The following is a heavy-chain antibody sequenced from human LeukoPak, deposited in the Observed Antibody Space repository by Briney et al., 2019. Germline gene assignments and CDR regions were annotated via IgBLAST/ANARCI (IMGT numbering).Heavy chain of an antibody. D-gene: IGHD2-8*01. CDR3: ARAKRNGFDI. Sequence: GGSLRLSCAASGFTFSSYEMNWVRQAPGKGLEWVSYISSSSSTIYHADSVKGRFTISRDNAKNSLYLQMNSLRAEDTAVYYCARAKRNGFDIWGQGTMVTVSS. V-gene: IGHV3-48*01. CDR1: GFTFSSYE. J-gene: IGHJ3*02. CDR2: ISSSSSTI.